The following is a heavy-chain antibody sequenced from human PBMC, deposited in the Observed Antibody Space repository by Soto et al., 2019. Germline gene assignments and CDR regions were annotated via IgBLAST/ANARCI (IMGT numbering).Heavy chain of an antibody. CDR2: IYYSVST. Sequence: SETLSLTCTVSGGSISSYYWSWFRQPPGKGLEWIGYIYYSVSTNYNPSLKSRITISVDTSKNQFSLKMSSVTAADTAVYYWAGNPIQLWPYYYYYGMDVWGQGTTVTVSS. V-gene: IGHV4-59*01. J-gene: IGHJ6*02. CDR1: GGSISSYY. D-gene: IGHD5-18*01. CDR3: AGNPIQLWPYYYYYGMDV.